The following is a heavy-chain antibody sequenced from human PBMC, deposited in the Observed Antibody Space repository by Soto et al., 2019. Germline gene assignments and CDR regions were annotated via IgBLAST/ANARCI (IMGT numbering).Heavy chain of an antibody. V-gene: IGHV4-31*03. D-gene: IGHD5-18*01. CDR3: VRALRHTAMVYPWFDP. CDR1: GASVSTGAYY. Sequence: TLSLTCTVSGASVSTGAYYWGWVRQRPGRGLEWIGYVYESGYTYYNMSLKSRLTISLDRSNNQFSLGLTSVTAADTAVYYCVRALRHTAMVYPWFDPRGQGTLVTVSS. CDR2: VYESGYT. J-gene: IGHJ5*02.